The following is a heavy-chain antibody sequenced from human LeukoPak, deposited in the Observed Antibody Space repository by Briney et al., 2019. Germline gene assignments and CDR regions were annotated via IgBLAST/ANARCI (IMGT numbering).Heavy chain of an antibody. CDR2: IYTSGST. CDR3: ARDWALGYCSSTSCSYYFDY. CDR1: GGSISSYY. J-gene: IGHJ4*02. D-gene: IGHD2-2*01. Sequence: SSETLSLTCTVSGGSISSYYWSWIRQPAGKGLEWIGRIYTSGSTNYNPSLKSRVTMSVDTSKNQFSLKLSSVTAADTAVYYCARDWALGYCSSTSCSYYFDYWGREPWSPSPQ. V-gene: IGHV4-4*07.